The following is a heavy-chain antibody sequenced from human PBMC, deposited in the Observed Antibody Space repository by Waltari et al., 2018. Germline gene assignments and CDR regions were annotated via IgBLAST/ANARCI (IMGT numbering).Heavy chain of an antibody. CDR2: IKEDGGRK. CDR3: VRNRGWQQFDF. J-gene: IGHJ4*02. V-gene: IGHV3-7*01. Sequence: EVQLVESGGGLVQPGGSLRLSCAASGFTLSNYWMGWVRQAPGKGLEWVAGIKEDGGRKDYVDSVKGRFTISRDNAKSTLYLQMNSLRAEDTAVFYCVRNRGWQQFDFWGQGTLVTVSS. D-gene: IGHD2-15*01. CDR1: GFTLSNYW.